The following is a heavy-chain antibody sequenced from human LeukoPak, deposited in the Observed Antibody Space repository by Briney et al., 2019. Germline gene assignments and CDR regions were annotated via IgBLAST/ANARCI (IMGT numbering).Heavy chain of an antibody. Sequence: SVKVSCKASGGTFSGYAINWVRQAPGQGLEWMGRIVVTFGIANYAQGFQGRVTITADKSTGTAYMQLSSLRSEDTALYYCARSSCRGASCYSRDDWYLDLWGRGTLVTVSS. J-gene: IGHJ2*01. D-gene: IGHD2-15*01. CDR3: ARSSCRGASCYSRDDWYLDL. CDR1: GGTFSGYA. V-gene: IGHV1-69*04. CDR2: IVVTFGIA.